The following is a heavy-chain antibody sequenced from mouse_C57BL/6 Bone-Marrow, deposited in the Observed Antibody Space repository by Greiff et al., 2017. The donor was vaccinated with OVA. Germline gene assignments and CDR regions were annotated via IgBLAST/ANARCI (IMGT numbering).Heavy chain of an antibody. CDR3: TTYYGSSSNWYFDV. D-gene: IGHD1-1*01. CDR2: IDPENGDT. Sequence: EVTLQESGAELVRPGASVKLSCTASGFNIKDDYMHWVKQRPEQGLEWIGWIDPENGDTEYASKFQGKATITADTSSHTAYLQLSSLTSEDTAVYYCTTYYGSSSNWYFDVWGTGTTVTVSS. J-gene: IGHJ1*03. V-gene: IGHV14-4*01. CDR1: GFNIKDDY.